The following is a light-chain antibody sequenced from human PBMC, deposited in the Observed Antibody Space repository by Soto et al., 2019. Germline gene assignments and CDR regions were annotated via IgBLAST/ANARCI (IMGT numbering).Light chain of an antibody. Sequence: DIVLTQSPATLSLSPWERATLSCRASQSVSSSYLAWYQQKPGQAPRLLIYGASSRATGIPDRFSGSGSGTDFTLTISRLEPEDFAVYYCQQYGSSRITFGPGTKVDIK. CDR3: QQYGSSRIT. V-gene: IGKV3-20*01. CDR2: GAS. CDR1: QSVSSSY. J-gene: IGKJ3*01.